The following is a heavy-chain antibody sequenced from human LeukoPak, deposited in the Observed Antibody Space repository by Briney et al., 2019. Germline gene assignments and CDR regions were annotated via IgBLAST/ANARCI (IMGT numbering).Heavy chain of an antibody. V-gene: IGHV1-8*01. J-gene: IGHJ6*02. Sequence: ASVKVSCKASGYTFNNYDTNWVRQAPGQGLEWMGWMNPNSGNTGYAQKFQGRFSTAYMELSSLRSDDTAVYYCVRAMAPLDTFNYQYAMDVWGQGTMVTVSS. CDR3: VRAMAPLDTFNYQYAMDV. CDR1: GYTFNNYD. CDR2: MNPNSGNT. D-gene: IGHD5-24*01.